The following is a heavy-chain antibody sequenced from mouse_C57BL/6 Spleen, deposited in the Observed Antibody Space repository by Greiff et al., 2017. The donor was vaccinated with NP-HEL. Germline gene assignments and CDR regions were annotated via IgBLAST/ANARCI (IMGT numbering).Heavy chain of an antibody. J-gene: IGHJ1*03. CDR3: ARGGFGTTVVANWYFEV. CDR1: GYTFTSYN. Sequence: QVQLQQSGAELVRPGASVKMSCTASGYTFTSYNMHWVKQTPRQGLEWIGAIYPGNGDTSYNQKFQGKATLTVDKSSSTAYMQLSSLTSEDSAVYFCARGGFGTTVVANWYFEVWGTGTTVTVSS. D-gene: IGHD1-1*01. V-gene: IGHV1-12*01. CDR2: IYPGNGDT.